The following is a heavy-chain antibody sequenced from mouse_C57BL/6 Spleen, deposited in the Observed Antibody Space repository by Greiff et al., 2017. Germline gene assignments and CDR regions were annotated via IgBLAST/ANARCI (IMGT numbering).Heavy chain of an antibody. CDR2: IYPGDGDT. CDR3: AREEYYGSSFAY. J-gene: IGHJ3*01. Sequence: QVQLQQSGPELVKPGASVKISCKASGYAFSSSWMNWVKQRPGKGLEWIGRIYPGDGDTNYNGKFKGKATLTADKSSSTAYMQLSSLTSEDSAVYFCAREEYYGSSFAYWGQGTLVTVSA. V-gene: IGHV1-82*01. CDR1: GYAFSSSW. D-gene: IGHD1-1*01.